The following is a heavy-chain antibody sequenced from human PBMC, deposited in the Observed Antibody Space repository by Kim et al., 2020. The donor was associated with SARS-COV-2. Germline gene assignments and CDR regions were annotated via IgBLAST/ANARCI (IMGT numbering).Heavy chain of an antibody. V-gene: IGHV3-48*03. Sequence: GGSLRLSCAASGFTFSSYEMNWVRQAPGKGLEWVSYISSSGSTIYYADSVKGRFTISRDNAKNSLYLQMNSLRAEDTAVYYCARVFGLKWLVMISGYGMDFWGQGTTVTVSS. CDR3: ARVFGLKWLVMISGYGMDF. J-gene: IGHJ6*02. D-gene: IGHD6-19*01. CDR2: ISSSGSTI. CDR1: GFTFSSYE.